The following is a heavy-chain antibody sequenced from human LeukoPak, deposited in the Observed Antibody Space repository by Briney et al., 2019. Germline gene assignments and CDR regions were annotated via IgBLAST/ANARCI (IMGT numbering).Heavy chain of an antibody. J-gene: IGHJ5*02. Sequence: SETLSLTCAVYGGSFSGYYWSWIRQPPGKGLEWIGEINHSGSTNYNPSLKSRVTISVDTSKNQFSLKLSSVTAADTAVYYCARRAKDTRITMVRGVIIYRWFDPWGQGTLVTVSS. D-gene: IGHD3-10*01. CDR1: GGSFSGYY. CDR2: INHSGST. V-gene: IGHV4-34*01. CDR3: ARRAKDTRITMVRGVIIYRWFDP.